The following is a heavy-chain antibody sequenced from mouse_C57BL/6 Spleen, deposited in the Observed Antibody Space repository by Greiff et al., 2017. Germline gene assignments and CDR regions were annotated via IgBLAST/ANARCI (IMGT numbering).Heavy chain of an antibody. CDR1: GFTFSSYA. D-gene: IGHD2-10*01. J-gene: IGHJ2*01. CDR3: AREGAYSPFFDY. CDR2: ISDGGSYT. V-gene: IGHV5-4*01. Sequence: EVMLVESGGGLVKPGGSLKLSCAASGFTFSSYAMSWVRQTPEKRLEWVATISDGGSYTYYPDNVKGRFTISRDNAKNNLYLQMSHLKSEDTAMYYCAREGAYSPFFDYWGQGTTLTVSS.